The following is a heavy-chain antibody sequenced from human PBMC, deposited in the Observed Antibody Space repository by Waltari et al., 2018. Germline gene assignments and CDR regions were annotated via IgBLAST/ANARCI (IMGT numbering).Heavy chain of an antibody. CDR1: GGSISGYH. CDR2: INDSGRT. J-gene: IGHJ6*03. CDR3: ARVFGYYYYYMDV. Sequence: QVQLQQWGAGLLKPSETLSLTCTVSGGSISGYHWTWIRQPPGKGLEWIGEINDSGRTTYNPSLESRVTVSIDTANNQFSLRVRSVTAADTAVYYCARVFGYYYYYMDVWGKGTTVTISS. D-gene: IGHD3-3*01. V-gene: IGHV4-34*02.